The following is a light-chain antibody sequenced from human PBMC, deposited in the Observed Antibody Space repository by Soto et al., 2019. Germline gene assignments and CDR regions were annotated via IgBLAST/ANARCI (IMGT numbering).Light chain of an antibody. CDR3: QQSYSTPWT. Sequence: DIQITHSPSSLSASLGYRFTTSCRASQSISNYLNWYQQKPGKAPKLLIYAASSLQSGVPSRFSGSGSGTDFTLTISSLQPEDFATYYCQQSYSTPWTFGQGTKVDIK. CDR2: AAS. J-gene: IGKJ1*01. CDR1: QSISNY. V-gene: IGKV1-39*01.